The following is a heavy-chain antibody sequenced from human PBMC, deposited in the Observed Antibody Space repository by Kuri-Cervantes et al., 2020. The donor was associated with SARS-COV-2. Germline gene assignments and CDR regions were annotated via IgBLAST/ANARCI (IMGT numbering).Heavy chain of an antibody. CDR1: GFTFSSYS. CDR3: ATGRVVPGGYWFDP. J-gene: IGHJ5*02. CDR2: ISSSSYI. Sequence: GGSLRLSCVASGFTFSSYSMNWVRQAPGKGLEWVSSISSSSYIYYADSVKGRFTISRDNAKNSLYLQMDSLRAEDTAIYYSATGRVVPGGYWFDPWGQGKLVTVSS. V-gene: IGHV3-21*04. D-gene: IGHD2-2*01.